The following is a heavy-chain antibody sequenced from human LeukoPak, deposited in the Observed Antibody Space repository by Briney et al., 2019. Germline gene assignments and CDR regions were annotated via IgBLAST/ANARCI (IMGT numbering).Heavy chain of an antibody. Sequence: GGSLRLSCAASGFTFSSYGMHWVRQAPGKGLEWVAVISYDGSNKYYADSVKGRFTISRDNSKNTLYLQMNSLRAEDTAVYYCAKDSTPLYGSGSYGFDYWGQGTLVTVSS. CDR3: AKDSTPLYGSGSYGFDY. V-gene: IGHV3-30*18. J-gene: IGHJ4*02. D-gene: IGHD3-10*01. CDR1: GFTFSSYG. CDR2: ISYDGSNK.